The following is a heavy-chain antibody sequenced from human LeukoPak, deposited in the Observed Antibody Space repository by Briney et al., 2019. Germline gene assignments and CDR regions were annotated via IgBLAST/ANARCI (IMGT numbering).Heavy chain of an antibody. J-gene: IGHJ4*02. CDR2: ISYDGSNK. CDR3: AKPGSAWYYFAS. V-gene: IGHV3-30*18. Sequence: PGGSLRLSCAASGFTFSSYGMHWVRQAPGKGLEWVAVISYDGSNKYYADSVKGRFTISRDNSKNTLYLQMNSLRAEDTAVYYVAKPGSAWYYFASWGREPWSPSPQ. CDR1: GFTFSSYG. D-gene: IGHD6-13*01.